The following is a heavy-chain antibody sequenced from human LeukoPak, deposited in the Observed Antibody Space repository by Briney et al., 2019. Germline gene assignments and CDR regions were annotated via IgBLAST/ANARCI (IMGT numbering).Heavy chain of an antibody. Sequence: SETLSLTCTVSGGSISSYYWSWIRQPPGKGLEWIGYIFYTGSTNYNPSLKSRVTISVLTSKNRFSLKLSSVTAADTAVYYCARDAYDSSGYSFDYWGQGTLVTASS. CDR3: ARDAYDSSGYSFDY. J-gene: IGHJ4*02. CDR2: IFYTGST. CDR1: GGSISSYY. V-gene: IGHV4-59*01. D-gene: IGHD3-22*01.